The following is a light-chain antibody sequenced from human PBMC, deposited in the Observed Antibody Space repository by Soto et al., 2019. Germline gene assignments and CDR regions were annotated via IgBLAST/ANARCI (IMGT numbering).Light chain of an antibody. V-gene: IGKV4-1*01. Sequence: DIVMTQSPDSLAVSLGERATVNCQSSQSILYNSNDKNYLAWFQQKPRQPPKLLLYWTSVRESGVPDRFSGSGSGTNFTLTISSLQAEDVAIYYCQQYYSSPPTFGQGTKV. CDR3: QQYYSSPPT. CDR1: QSILYNSNDKNY. CDR2: WTS. J-gene: IGKJ1*01.